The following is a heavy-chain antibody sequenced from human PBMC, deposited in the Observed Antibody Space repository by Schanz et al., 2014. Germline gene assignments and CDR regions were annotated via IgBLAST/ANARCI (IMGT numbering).Heavy chain of an antibody. Sequence: VQLQQSGPGLVKPSETLSLTCAVYGGSFSGYYWTWIRQPPGKGLEWIGEIHHSGSTNYNPSLKSRVTISLDTSKNQFSLNLNSVTAADTAVYYCAREWSSFDYWGQGALVSVSS. D-gene: IGHD3-10*01. CDR2: IHHSGST. J-gene: IGHJ4*02. CDR3: AREWSSFDY. CDR1: GGSFSGYY. V-gene: IGHV4-34*01.